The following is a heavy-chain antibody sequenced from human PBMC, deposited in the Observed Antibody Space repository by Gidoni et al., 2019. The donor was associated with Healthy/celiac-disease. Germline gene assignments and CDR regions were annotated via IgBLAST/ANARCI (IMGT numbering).Heavy chain of an antibody. D-gene: IGHD1-1*01. CDR1: GFTFSSYS. Sequence: EVQLVESGGGLVKTGGSLRLSCAASGFTFSSYSMNWVRQAPGKGLEWVSSISSSSSYIYYADSVKGRFTISRDNAKNSLYLQMNSLRAEDTAVYYCARDNDLLFDYWGQGTLVTVSS. CDR3: ARDNDLLFDY. CDR2: ISSSSSYI. V-gene: IGHV3-21*01. J-gene: IGHJ4*02.